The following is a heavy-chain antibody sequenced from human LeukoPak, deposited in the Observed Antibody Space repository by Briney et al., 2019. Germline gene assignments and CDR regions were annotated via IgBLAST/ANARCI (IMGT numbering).Heavy chain of an antibody. CDR3: ARGLRADYYGSGSYPRIFDY. V-gene: IGHV4-30-2*01. J-gene: IGHJ4*02. Sequence: SETLSLTCTVSGGSISSGGYYWSWIRQPPGKGLEWIGYIYHSGSTYYNPSLKSRVTISVDRSKNQFSLKLSSVTAADTAVYYCARGLRADYYGSGSYPRIFDYWGQGTLVTVSS. D-gene: IGHD3-10*01. CDR1: GGSISSGGYY. CDR2: IYHSGST.